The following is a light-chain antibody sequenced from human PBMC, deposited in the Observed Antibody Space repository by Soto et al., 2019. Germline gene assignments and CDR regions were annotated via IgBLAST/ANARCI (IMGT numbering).Light chain of an antibody. CDR1: QSISSY. CDR2: AAS. V-gene: IGKV1-39*01. Sequence: DIQMTQSPSSLSASVGDRVTITCRASQSISSYLNWYQQKPGKAPKLLIYAASSLQSGVPSRFSGRGSGTDFTLTISSLQPEDFATYYCQQSHSTSVTTFGQGTKVEIK. J-gene: IGKJ1*01. CDR3: QQSHSTSVTT.